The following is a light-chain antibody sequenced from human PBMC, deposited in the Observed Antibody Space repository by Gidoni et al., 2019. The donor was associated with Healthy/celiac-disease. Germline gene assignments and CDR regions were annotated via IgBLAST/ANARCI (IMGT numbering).Light chain of an antibody. V-gene: IGKV3-20*01. CDR2: GAS. CDR1: QSVSSSY. CDR3: QQYGSSPPIT. J-gene: IGKJ3*01. Sequence: VLTQSPGTLSLSPGERATLSCRASQSVSSSYLAWYQQKPGQAPRLLIYGASSRATGIPDRFSGSGSGTDFTLTISRLEPEDFAVYYCQQYGSSPPITFGPGTKVDIK.